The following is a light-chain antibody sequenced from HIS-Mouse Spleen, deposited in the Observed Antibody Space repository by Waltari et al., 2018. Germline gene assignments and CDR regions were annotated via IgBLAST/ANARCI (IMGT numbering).Light chain of an antibody. J-gene: IGLJ2*01. Sequence: QSALTQPRSVSGSPGQSVTISCTGTTSYVGGYYYASWYQQHPGKAPKPMIYDVSKRPSGVPDRFSGSKSGNTASLTISGLQAEDEADYYCCSYAGSYTVVFGGGTKLTVL. V-gene: IGLV2-11*01. CDR1: TSYVGGYYY. CDR3: CSYAGSYTVV. CDR2: DVS.